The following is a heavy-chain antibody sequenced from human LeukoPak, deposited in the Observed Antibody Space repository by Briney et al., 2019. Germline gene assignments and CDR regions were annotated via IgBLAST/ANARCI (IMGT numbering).Heavy chain of an antibody. D-gene: IGHD3-3*01. J-gene: IGHJ4*02. CDR1: GGSISSSSYY. V-gene: IGHV4-39*01. CDR2: IYYSGST. CDR3: ARPSTTIFGVVIDY. Sequence: SETLSLTCTVSGGSISSSSYYWGWIRQPLGKGLEWIGSIYYSGSTYYNPSLKSRVTISVDTSKNQFSLKLSSVTAADTAVYYCARPSTTIFGVVIDYWGQGTLVTVSS.